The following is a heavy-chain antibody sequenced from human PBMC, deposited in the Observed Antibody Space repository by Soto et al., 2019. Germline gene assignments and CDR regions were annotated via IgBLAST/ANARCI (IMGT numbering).Heavy chain of an antibody. CDR2: ISHDGSRK. Sequence: QVQLVESGGSVVQPGTSLRLSCAASGFTFSSYGIHWVRQAPGKGLEWVALISHDGSRKEYAESQKGRFTISRDNSKNTVYLQMNSLRFEDTAVYFWAKDFSRGPSVLRGFDLWGQGTVVTVSS. J-gene: IGHJ3*01. CDR3: AKDFSRGPSVLRGFDL. D-gene: IGHD3-3*01. CDR1: GFTFSSYG. V-gene: IGHV3-30*18.